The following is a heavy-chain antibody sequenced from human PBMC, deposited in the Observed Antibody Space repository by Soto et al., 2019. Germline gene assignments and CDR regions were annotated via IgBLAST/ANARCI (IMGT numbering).Heavy chain of an antibody. CDR1: GDSISSHN. J-gene: IGHJ4*02. CDR3: VRGEWERRSFDD. V-gene: IGHV4-59*08. CDR2: IHSAGTT. Sequence: QVQLRESGPGLVTPSETLSVTCTVSGDSISSHNWSWIRQPPGKGLEWIGYIHSAGTTNYNASLKSRVTLSLDTSKNVFSMRLTSVTAADTAVYYCVRGEWERRSFDDWGQGTLVTVSS. D-gene: IGHD1-1*01.